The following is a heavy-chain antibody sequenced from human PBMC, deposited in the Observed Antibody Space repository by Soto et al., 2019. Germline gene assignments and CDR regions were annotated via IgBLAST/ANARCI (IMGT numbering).Heavy chain of an antibody. CDR3: ARDCSSTSCYVLGGYYYYYYMDV. CDR2: INAGNGNT. J-gene: IGHJ6*03. V-gene: IGHV1-3*01. Sequence: QVQLVKSGAEVKKPGASVKVSCTASGYTFTSYAMHWVRQAPGQRLEWMGWINAGNGNTKYSQKFQGRVTITRDTSASTAYMELSSLRSEDTAVYYCARDCSSTSCYVLGGYYYYYYMDVWGKGTTVTVSS. CDR1: GYTFTSYA. D-gene: IGHD2-2*01.